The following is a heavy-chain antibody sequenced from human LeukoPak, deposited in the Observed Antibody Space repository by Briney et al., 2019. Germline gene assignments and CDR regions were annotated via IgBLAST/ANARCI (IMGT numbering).Heavy chain of an antibody. J-gene: IGHJ5*02. V-gene: IGHV3-21*01. D-gene: IGHD2-21*01. CDR2: ITSTSSYV. Sequence: GGSLRLSCEASGFTFSTYNMNWVRQAPGKRLEWVSSITSTSSYVFYADSVKGRFTISRGNAKDSLYLQMNSLTAEDTAMYYCVRAYHPGGWFDPWGQGTLVTVSS. CDR3: VRAYHPGGWFDP. CDR1: GFTFSTYN.